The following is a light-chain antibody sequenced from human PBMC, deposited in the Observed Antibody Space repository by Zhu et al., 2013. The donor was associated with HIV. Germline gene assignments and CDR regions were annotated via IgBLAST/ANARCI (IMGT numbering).Light chain of an antibody. CDR3: QQRGT. V-gene: IGKV3-20*01. CDR2: DAY. J-gene: IGKJ1*01. CDR1: QSVKNNY. Sequence: EIVLTQSPGTLSLSPGESAALSCRASQSVKNNYLAWYQQKPGLAPRLLIYDAYTRATGIPDRFSGSGSGTDFTLTISRLEPEDFAIYYCQQRGTFGRGTKLEI.